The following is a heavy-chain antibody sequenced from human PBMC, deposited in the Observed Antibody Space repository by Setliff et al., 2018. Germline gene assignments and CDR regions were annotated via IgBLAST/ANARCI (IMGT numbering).Heavy chain of an antibody. CDR2: IIPMFGT. Sequence: SVKVSCKASGGTFSSYVISWVREAPGQGLEWMGGIIPMFGTNYAQKFQGRVTITADESTSTAYMELSSLGSEDTAVYYCAGGQPLVRKYYYFMDVWGKGTTVTVSS. V-gene: IGHV1-69*13. D-gene: IGHD3-10*01. CDR3: AGGQPLVRKYYYFMDV. J-gene: IGHJ6*03. CDR1: GGTFSSYV.